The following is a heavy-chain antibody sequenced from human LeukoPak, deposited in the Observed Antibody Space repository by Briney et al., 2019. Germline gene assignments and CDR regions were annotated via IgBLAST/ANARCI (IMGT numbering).Heavy chain of an antibody. D-gene: IGHD2-15*01. J-gene: IGHJ5*02. CDR2: IIPIFGTA. CDR3: ARGSASLYCSGGSCYLGFDP. CDR1: GYTFTSYD. V-gene: IGHV1-69*13. Sequence: SVKVSCKASGYTFTSYDINWVRQAPGQGLEWMGGIIPIFGTANYAQKFQGRVTITADESTSTAYMGLSSLRSEDTAVYYCARGSASLYCSGGSCYLGFDPWGQGTLVTVSS.